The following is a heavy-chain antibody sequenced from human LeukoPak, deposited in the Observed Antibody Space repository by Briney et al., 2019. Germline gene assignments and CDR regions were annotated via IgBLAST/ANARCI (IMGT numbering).Heavy chain of an antibody. J-gene: IGHJ4*02. CDR3: ARDLKIAVAGTRAEY. Sequence: GGSLRLSCAASGFTVSSNYMSWVRQAPGKGLEWVSVIYSGGSTYYADSVKGRFTISRDNSKNTLYLQMNSLRAEDTAVYYCARDLKIAVAGTRAEYWGQETLVTVSS. D-gene: IGHD6-19*01. CDR1: GFTVSSNY. V-gene: IGHV3-66*01. CDR2: IYSGGST.